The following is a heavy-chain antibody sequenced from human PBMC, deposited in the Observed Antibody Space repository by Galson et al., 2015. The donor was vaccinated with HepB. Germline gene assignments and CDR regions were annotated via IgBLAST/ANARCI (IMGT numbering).Heavy chain of an antibody. CDR2: INTDGSST. D-gene: IGHD6-13*01. Sequence: SLRLSCAASGFTFSSYWMHWVRQAPGKGLVWVSRINTDGSSTSYADSVKGRFTLSRDNAKNTLYLQMNSLRAEDTAVYYCATGSIAAAGTYYYYGMDVWGQGTTVTVSS. J-gene: IGHJ6*02. V-gene: IGHV3-74*01. CDR3: ATGSIAAAGTYYYYGMDV. CDR1: GFTFSSYW.